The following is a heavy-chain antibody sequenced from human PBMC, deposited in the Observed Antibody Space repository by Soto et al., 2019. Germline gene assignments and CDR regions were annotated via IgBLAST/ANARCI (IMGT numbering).Heavy chain of an antibody. D-gene: IGHD6-13*01. Sequence: GGSLRLSCAASGFTVSSNYMSWVRQAPGKGLEWVSVIYSGGSTYYADSVKGRFTISRDNSKNTLYLQMNSLRAEDTAVYYCAREAAAGGYYYGMDVWGQGTTVTVSS. CDR1: GFTVSSNY. CDR3: AREAAAGGYYYGMDV. J-gene: IGHJ6*02. V-gene: IGHV3-53*01. CDR2: IYSGGST.